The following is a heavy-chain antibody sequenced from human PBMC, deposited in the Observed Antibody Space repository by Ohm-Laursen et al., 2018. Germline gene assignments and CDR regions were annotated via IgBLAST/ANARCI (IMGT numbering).Heavy chain of an antibody. J-gene: IGHJ3*02. CDR2: ISWNSGSI. CDR3: AKRSLYSSSWGAFDI. V-gene: IGHV3-9*01. CDR1: KVTFTNYW. Sequence: SLRLSCTASKVTFTNYWMTWVRQAPGKGLEWVSGISWNSGSIGYADSVKGRFTISRDNAKNSLYLQMNSLRAEDTALYYCAKRSLYSSSWGAFDIWGQGTMVTVSS. D-gene: IGHD6-13*01.